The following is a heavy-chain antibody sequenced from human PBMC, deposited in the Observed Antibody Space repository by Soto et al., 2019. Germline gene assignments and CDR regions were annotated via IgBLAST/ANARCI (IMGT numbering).Heavy chain of an antibody. V-gene: IGHV3-23*01. CDR3: AKDLRLGSHYYYYYGMDV. D-gene: IGHD3-16*01. CDR1: GFTFSSYA. J-gene: IGHJ6*02. CDR2: ISGSGGST. Sequence: GGSLRLSCAASGFTFSSYAMSWVRQAPGKGLEWVSAISGSGGSTYYADSVKGRFTISRDNSKNTLYLQMNSLRAEDTAVYYCAKDLRLGSHYYYYYGMDVWGQGTTVTVSS.